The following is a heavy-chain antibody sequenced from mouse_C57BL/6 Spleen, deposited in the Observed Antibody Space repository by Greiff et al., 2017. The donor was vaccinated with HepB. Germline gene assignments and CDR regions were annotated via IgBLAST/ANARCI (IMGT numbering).Heavy chain of an antibody. Sequence: EVQGVESGGGLVKPGGSLKLSCAASGFTFSSYAMSWVRQTPEKRLEWVATISDGGSYTYYPDNVKGRFTISRDNAKNNLYLQMSHLKSEDTAMYYCAREDGYDDGYYFDYWGQGTTLTVSS. D-gene: IGHD2-2*01. CDR3: AREDGYDDGYYFDY. CDR2: ISDGGSYT. J-gene: IGHJ2*01. CDR1: GFTFSSYA. V-gene: IGHV5-4*01.